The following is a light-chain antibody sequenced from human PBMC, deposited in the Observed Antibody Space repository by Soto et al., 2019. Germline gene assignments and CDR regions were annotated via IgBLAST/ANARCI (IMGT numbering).Light chain of an antibody. CDR2: DTD. V-gene: IGLV7-46*01. Sequence: QAVVTQEPSLTVSPGETVTLTCGSSTGPVTNGHFPYWFQQKPGQAPRPLIYDTDNKHSWTPARFSASLLGDKAALTLSGALPEDEADYYCLLSYTGRLYVFGPGTKVTVL. CDR3: LLSYTGRLYV. J-gene: IGLJ1*01. CDR1: TGPVTNGHF.